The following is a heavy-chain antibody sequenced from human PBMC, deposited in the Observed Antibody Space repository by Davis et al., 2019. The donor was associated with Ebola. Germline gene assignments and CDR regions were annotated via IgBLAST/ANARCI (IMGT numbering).Heavy chain of an antibody. CDR3: ARVAYCSGGSCYRHFDY. CDR2: ISSSGSTI. J-gene: IGHJ4*02. Sequence: GGSLRLSCEASGFTFSDYYMSWIRQAPGKGLEWVSYISSSGSTIYYADSVKGRFTISRDNAKNSLYLQMNSLRAEDTAVYYCARVAYCSGGSCYRHFDYWGQGTLVTVSS. D-gene: IGHD2-15*01. V-gene: IGHV3-11*01. CDR1: GFTFSDYY.